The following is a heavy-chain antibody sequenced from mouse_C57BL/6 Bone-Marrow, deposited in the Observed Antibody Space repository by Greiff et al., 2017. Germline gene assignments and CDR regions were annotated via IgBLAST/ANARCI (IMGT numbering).Heavy chain of an antibody. V-gene: IGHV1-64*01. CDR2: MHPNGGSP. D-gene: IGHD2-4*01. CDR1: GYTFTNYW. Sequence: QVQLQQPGAELVKPGASVKLSCKASGYTFTNYWMHWVKQRPGQGLEWIGMMHPNGGSPDYNEKFKSEATLSVDKSSRTAYMELSSLTSEDSAVYYCARSYDYNNYPMDDWGQGTSVTVSS. J-gene: IGHJ4*01. CDR3: ARSYDYNNYPMDD.